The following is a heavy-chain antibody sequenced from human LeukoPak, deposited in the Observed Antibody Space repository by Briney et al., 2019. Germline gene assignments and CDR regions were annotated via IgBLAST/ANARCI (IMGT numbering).Heavy chain of an antibody. CDR1: GYTFTIYY. D-gene: IGHD3/OR15-3a*01. V-gene: IGHV1-46*01. J-gene: IGHJ6*02. CDR2: INPSGGST. Sequence: ASVTVSFTASGYTFTIYYMHWVRQAPGHGLEWMGIINPSGGSTSYAQKFQGRVTMIRDTSTSTVYMELNSLRSEDTAVYYCARDRKKGTGYYPNNSYYYGLDVWGQGTTVTVSS. CDR3: ARDRKKGTGYYPNNSYYYGLDV.